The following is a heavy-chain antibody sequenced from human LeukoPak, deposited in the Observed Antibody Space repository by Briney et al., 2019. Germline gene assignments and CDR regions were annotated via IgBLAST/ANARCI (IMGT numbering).Heavy chain of an antibody. J-gene: IGHJ4*02. CDR2: IDWDDDK. Sequence: SGPALVKPTQTLTLTCTFSGFSLRTSGMCVSWIRQPPGKALAWLGRIDWDDDKYYSTSLKTMLHISKDTYKNQVVLTMTNMDPVDTATYYCARVTHASGSYFDHWGQGTMVTVSS. CDR3: ARVTHASGSYFDH. CDR1: GFSLRTSGMC. V-gene: IGHV2-70*11. D-gene: IGHD3-10*01.